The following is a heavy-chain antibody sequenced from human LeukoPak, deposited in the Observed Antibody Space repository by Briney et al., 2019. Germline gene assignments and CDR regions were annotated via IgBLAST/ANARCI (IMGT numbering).Heavy chain of an antibody. CDR1: GFTFSSYS. D-gene: IGHD6-19*01. J-gene: IGHJ4*02. Sequence: GGSLRLSCAASGFTFSSYSMNWVRQAPGKGLEWVSSISSSSSYIYYADSVKGRFTISRDNSKNTLYLQMNSLRAEDTAVYYCAKVQWLVMDYWGQGTLVTVSS. CDR2: ISSSSSYI. V-gene: IGHV3-21*04. CDR3: AKVQWLVMDY.